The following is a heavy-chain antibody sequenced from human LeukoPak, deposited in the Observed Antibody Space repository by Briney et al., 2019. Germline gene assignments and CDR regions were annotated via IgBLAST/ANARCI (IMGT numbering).Heavy chain of an antibody. J-gene: IGHJ4*02. Sequence: PSETLSLTCTVSGGSISSGDYYWSWIRQPPRKGLEWIGYIYYSGSTYYNPSLKSRVTISVDTSKNQFSLKLSSVTAADTAVYYCASSIARQPHFDYWGQGTLVTVSS. CDR3: ASSIARQPHFDY. CDR1: GGSISSGDYY. CDR2: IYYSGST. D-gene: IGHD6-6*01. V-gene: IGHV4-30-4*01.